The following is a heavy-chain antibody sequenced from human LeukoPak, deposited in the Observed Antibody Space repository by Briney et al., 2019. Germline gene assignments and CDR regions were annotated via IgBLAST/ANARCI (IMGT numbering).Heavy chain of an antibody. J-gene: IGHJ4*02. CDR1: GFTFSSHW. CDR3: ARDGEMPTIYFDY. D-gene: IGHD5-24*01. Sequence: GGSLRLSCAVSGFTFSSHWMSWVRQAPGKGLEWVANIKQDGSEKYYVDSVKGRFTISRDNAKKSLFLQMNSLRAEDTAVHYCARDGEMPTIYFDYWGQGTLVTVSS. V-gene: IGHV3-7*01. CDR2: IKQDGSEK.